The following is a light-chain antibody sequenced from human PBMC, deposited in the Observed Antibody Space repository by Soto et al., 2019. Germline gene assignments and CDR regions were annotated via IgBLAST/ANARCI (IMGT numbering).Light chain of an antibody. CDR2: DVS. Sequence: SGYRFPGGARPITNKETSRDVGGYNYVSWYQQHPGKAPKLMIYDVSNRPSGVSNRFSGSKSGNTASLTISGLQAEDEADYYCSSYTSSSTLNVFGTWTKVTVL. V-gene: IGLV2-14*04. CDR3: SSYTSSSTLNV. J-gene: IGLJ1*01. CDR1: SRDVGGYNY.